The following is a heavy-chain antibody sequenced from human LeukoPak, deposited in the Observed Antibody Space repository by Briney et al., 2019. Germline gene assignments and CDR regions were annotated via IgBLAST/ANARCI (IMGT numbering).Heavy chain of an antibody. J-gene: IGHJ4*02. Sequence: PSETLSLTCTVSGGSISSYYWSWIRQPPGKGLEWIGYIYYSGSTYYNPSLKSRVTISVDTSKNQFSLKLSSVTAADTAVYYCARASDTAMVHFDYWGQGTLVTVSS. CDR1: GGSISSYY. V-gene: IGHV4-59*12. D-gene: IGHD5-18*01. CDR2: IYYSGST. CDR3: ARASDTAMVHFDY.